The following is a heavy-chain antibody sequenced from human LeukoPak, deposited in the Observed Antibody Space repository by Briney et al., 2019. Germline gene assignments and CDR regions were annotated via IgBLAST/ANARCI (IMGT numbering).Heavy chain of an antibody. CDR2: ISGSGGST. Sequence: GGSLRLSCAASGFTFSSYAMSWVRQAPGKGLEWVSSISGSGGSTYHADSVKGRFTISRDNSKNTLYLQMNSLRAEDTAVYYCAKGSQQLVRFGIDYWGQGTLVTVSS. CDR3: AKGSQQLVRFGIDY. CDR1: GFTFSSYA. J-gene: IGHJ4*02. V-gene: IGHV3-23*01. D-gene: IGHD6-13*01.